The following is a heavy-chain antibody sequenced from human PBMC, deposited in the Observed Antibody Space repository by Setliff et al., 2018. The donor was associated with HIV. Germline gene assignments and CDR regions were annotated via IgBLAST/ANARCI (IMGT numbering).Heavy chain of an antibody. D-gene: IGHD2-2*01. J-gene: IGHJ4*02. CDR1: GGSFSGYY. V-gene: IGHV4-34*01. CDR2: INHTGST. CDR3: ARTRGYCSATSCYALRGPDY. Sequence: PSETLSLTCAVYGGSFSGYYWSWIRQSPGKGLEWIGEINHTGSTNYIPSFKSRLTMSVDTSKNQFSLKLSSVTAADTAVYYCARTRGYCSATSCYALRGPDYWGQGTLVTVSS.